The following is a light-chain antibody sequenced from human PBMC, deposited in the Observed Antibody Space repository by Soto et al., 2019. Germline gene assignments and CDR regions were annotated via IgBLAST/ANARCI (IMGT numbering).Light chain of an antibody. J-gene: IGKJ1*01. CDR2: AAS. CDR3: QQLHSYPPT. Sequence: MQLTQSPSSLSASVGDRVTITCRASQGISSYLAWYQQKPGKAPKLLIYAASTLQSGVPSRFSGSGSGTDFTLTISSLQAEDFATYYCQQLHSYPPTFGQGTRVEIK. CDR1: QGISSY. V-gene: IGKV1-9*01.